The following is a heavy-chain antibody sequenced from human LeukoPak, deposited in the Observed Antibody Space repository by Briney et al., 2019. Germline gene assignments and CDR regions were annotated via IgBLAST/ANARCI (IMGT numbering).Heavy chain of an antibody. V-gene: IGHV3-74*01. CDR3: VKTRGIAVAGPDR. CDR2: INSDGSST. D-gene: IGHD6-19*01. Sequence: GGSLRLSCAASGFTVSSNCMTWVRQAPGKGLVWVSRINSDGSSTSYADSVKGRFTISRDNAKNTLYLQMNSLRAEDTAVYYCVKTRGIAVAGPDRWGQGTLVTVSS. J-gene: IGHJ4*02. CDR1: GFTVSSNC.